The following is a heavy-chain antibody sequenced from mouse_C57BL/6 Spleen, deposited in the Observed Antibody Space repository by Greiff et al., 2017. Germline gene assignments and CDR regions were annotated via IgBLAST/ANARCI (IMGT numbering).Heavy chain of an antibody. CDR3: TRSTTVVARYFDY. CDR2: IDPETGGT. D-gene: IGHD1-1*01. J-gene: IGHJ2*01. V-gene: IGHV1-15*01. CDR1: GYTFTDYE. Sequence: QVQLQHSGAELVRPGASVTLSCKASGYTFTDYEMHWVKQTPVHGLEWIGAIDPETGGTAYNQKFKGKAILTADKSSSTAYMELRSLTSEDSAVYYCTRSTTVVARYFDYWGQGTTLTVSS.